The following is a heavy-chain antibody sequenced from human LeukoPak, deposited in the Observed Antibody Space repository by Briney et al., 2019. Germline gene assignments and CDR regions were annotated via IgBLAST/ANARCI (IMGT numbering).Heavy chain of an antibody. CDR1: GYTFTSYD. V-gene: IGHV1-8*01. CDR3: ARQDRGYSYGPNWFAP. CDR2: MNPNSGNT. Sequence: HGASVKVSCKASGYTFTSYDINWVRQATGQGLEWMGWMNPNSGNTGYAQKFQGRVTMTRNTSIRTAYMELSSLRSEDTAVYYCARQDRGYSYGPNWFAPWGQGTLVTVSS. J-gene: IGHJ5*02. D-gene: IGHD5-18*01.